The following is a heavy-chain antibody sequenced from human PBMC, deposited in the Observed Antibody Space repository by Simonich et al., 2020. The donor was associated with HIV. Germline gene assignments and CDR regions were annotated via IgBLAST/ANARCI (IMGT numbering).Heavy chain of an antibody. CDR1: GYTFTSYG. D-gene: IGHD2-15*01. Sequence: QVQLVQSGAEVKKPGAAVKVSCKASGYTFTSYGITWVRQAPGQGIEWMGWIGAYNDNTNHARKLQGRVTMTTDTATSTAYMELRSLRSDDTAVYYCARGSPQDPYYYYYYMDVWGKGTTVTVSS. V-gene: IGHV1-18*01. CDR2: IGAYNDNT. J-gene: IGHJ6*03. CDR3: ARGSPQDPYYYYYYMDV.